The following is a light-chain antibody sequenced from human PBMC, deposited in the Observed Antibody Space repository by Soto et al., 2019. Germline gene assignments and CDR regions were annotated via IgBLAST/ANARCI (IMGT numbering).Light chain of an antibody. J-gene: IGKJ2*01. Sequence: EIVLTQSPGTLSLSPGERATLSCRASQSVSSSYLAWYQQKPGQAPRLVIYGESSRATGIPDRFSGSGSGTDFTLTISRLEPEVFAVYYCQQYGSSPPYTFGQGTKLEIK. V-gene: IGKV3-20*01. CDR1: QSVSSSY. CDR2: GES. CDR3: QQYGSSPPYT.